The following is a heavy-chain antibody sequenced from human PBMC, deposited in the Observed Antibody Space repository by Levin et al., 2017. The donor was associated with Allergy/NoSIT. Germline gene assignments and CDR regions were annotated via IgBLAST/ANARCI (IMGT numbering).Heavy chain of an antibody. Sequence: GGSLRLSCQGSGYSFTSYWIGWVRQMPGKGLEWMGIIYPGDSDTRYSPSFQGQVTISADKSISTAYLQWSSLKASDTAIYYCARRGNRDYYYYMDVWGKGTTVTVSS. CDR2: IYPGDSDT. D-gene: IGHD2/OR15-2a*01. V-gene: IGHV5-51*01. J-gene: IGHJ6*03. CDR1: GYSFTSYW. CDR3: ARRGNRDYYYYMDV.